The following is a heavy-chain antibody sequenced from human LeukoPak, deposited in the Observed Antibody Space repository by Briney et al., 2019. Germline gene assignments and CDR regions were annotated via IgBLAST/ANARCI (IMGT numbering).Heavy chain of an antibody. Sequence: GGSLRLSCAASGFTVSSNYMSWVRQAPGKGLEWVSVIYSGGSTYYADSVKGRLTISRDNSKNTLYLQMNSLRAEDTAVYYCARVTGDEYYGSGSYACDYWGQGTLVTVSS. CDR1: GFTVSSNY. CDR3: ARVTGDEYYGSGSYACDY. V-gene: IGHV3-66*01. D-gene: IGHD3-10*01. CDR2: IYSGGST. J-gene: IGHJ4*02.